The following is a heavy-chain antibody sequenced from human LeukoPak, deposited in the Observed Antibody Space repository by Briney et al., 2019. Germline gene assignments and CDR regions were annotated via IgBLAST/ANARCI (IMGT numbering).Heavy chain of an antibody. CDR3: ARSRTYCGGDCSGYYFDY. D-gene: IGHD2-21*02. V-gene: IGHV4-61*08. CDR2: IYYSGST. CDR1: GGSISSGGYS. Sequence: SQTLSLTCAVSGGSISSGGYSWSWIRQPPGKGLEWIGYIYYSGSTNYNPSLKSRVTISVDTSKNQFSLKLSSVTAADTAVYYCARSRTYCGGDCSGYYFDYWGQGTLVTVSS. J-gene: IGHJ4*02.